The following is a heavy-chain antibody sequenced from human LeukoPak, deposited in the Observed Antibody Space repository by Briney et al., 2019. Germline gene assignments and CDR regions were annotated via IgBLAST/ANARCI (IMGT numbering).Heavy chain of an antibody. CDR1: GYNFTSYW. V-gene: IGHV5-51*01. CDR3: ARHGYISGWDGTFFDY. Sequence: SGESLKISCQDSGYNFTSYWIGWVRQMPGKGLEWMGIIYPGDSDTIYNPSFQGQVTISADKSTSTAYLQWTSLKASDTAMYYCARHGYISGWDGTFFDYWGQGDLVIVSS. D-gene: IGHD6-19*01. J-gene: IGHJ4*02. CDR2: IYPGDSDT.